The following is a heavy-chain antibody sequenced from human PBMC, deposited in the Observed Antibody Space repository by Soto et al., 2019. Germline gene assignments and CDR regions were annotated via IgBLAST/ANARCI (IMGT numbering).Heavy chain of an antibody. V-gene: IGHV4-59*01. Sequence: SETLSPTFTVSGGSISSYYWSWIRQPPGKGLEWIGYIYYSGSTNYNPSLKSRVTISVDTSKNQFSLKLSSVTAADTAVYYCASLTNYDILTGYQYYFDYWGQGTLVTAPQ. CDR3: ASLTNYDILTGYQYYFDY. CDR2: IYYSGST. J-gene: IGHJ4*02. CDR1: GGSISSYY. D-gene: IGHD3-9*01.